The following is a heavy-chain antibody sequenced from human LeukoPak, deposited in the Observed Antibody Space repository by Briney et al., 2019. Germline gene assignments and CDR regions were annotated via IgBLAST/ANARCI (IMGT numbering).Heavy chain of an antibody. Sequence: GGSLRLSCAASGFNFSSYGMHWVRQAPGKGLEWVAVMSHDGNSQYYADSVKGRFTISRDNSKNTLDLQMHRLRPEDTAVYYCAKSIRFCSSSACFAGYYNYGLHVWGQGTTVIVSS. D-gene: IGHD2-2*01. J-gene: IGHJ6*02. CDR3: AKSIRFCSSSACFAGYYNYGLHV. CDR1: GFNFSSYG. CDR2: MSHDGNSQ. V-gene: IGHV3-30*18.